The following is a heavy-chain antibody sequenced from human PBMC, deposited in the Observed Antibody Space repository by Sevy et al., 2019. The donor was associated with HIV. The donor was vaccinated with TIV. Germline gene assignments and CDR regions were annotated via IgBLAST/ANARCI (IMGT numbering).Heavy chain of an antibody. CDR3: ASVTIFGVDTSVSMDV. CDR2: ISSSGSTI. D-gene: IGHD3-3*01. Sequence: QLGGSLRLSCAASGFTFSSYEMNWVRQAPGKGLEWVSYISSSGSTIYYADSVKGRFTISRDNAKNSLYLQMNSLRAEDTAVYYCASVTIFGVDTSVSMDVWGQGTTVTVSS. CDR1: GFTFSSYE. J-gene: IGHJ6*02. V-gene: IGHV3-48*03.